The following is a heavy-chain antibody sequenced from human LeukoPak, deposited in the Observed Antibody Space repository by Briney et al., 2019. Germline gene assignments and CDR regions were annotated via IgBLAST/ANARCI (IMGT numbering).Heavy chain of an antibody. CDR1: GGTFSSYA. CDR3: ARESVAARPPGY. V-gene: IGHV1-69*05. D-gene: IGHD6-6*01. Sequence: ASVKVSCKASGGTFSSYAISWVRQAPGQGLEWMGRIIPIFGTANYAQKFQGRVTITTDESTSTAYMELSSLRSEDTAVYYCARESVAARPPGYWGQGTLVTVSS. CDR2: IIPIFGTA. J-gene: IGHJ4*02.